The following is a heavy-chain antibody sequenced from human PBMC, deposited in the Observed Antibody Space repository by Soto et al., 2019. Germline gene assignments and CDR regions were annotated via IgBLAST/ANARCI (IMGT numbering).Heavy chain of an antibody. CDR1: GYTSSNYG. D-gene: IGHD2-2*01. V-gene: IGHV1-18*01. J-gene: IGHJ5*02. CDR3: ARVVPGAEAWFGP. Sequence: QVQLVQSGGEVKRPGASVKVSCKTSGYTSSNYGITWVRQAPGQPLEWLGWISLYSDGTNYAQKFQGRVSMTTDTSTTTAYLELRSLISDDTAVYYCARVVPGAEAWFGPWGQGTLVTVSS. CDR2: ISLYSDGT.